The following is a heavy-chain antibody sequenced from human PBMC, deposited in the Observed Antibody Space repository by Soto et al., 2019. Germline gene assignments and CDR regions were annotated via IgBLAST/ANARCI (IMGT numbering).Heavy chain of an antibody. CDR1: GGTFSSYT. CDR3: ARSGHDSSGYYSY. CDR2: IIPILGIA. J-gene: IGHJ4*02. Sequence: SVKVSCKASGGTFSSYTISWVRQAPGQGLEWMGRIIPILGIANYAQKFQGRVTITADKSTSTAYMELSSLRSEDTAVYYCARSGHDSSGYYSYWGQGTLVTVSS. V-gene: IGHV1-69*02. D-gene: IGHD3-22*01.